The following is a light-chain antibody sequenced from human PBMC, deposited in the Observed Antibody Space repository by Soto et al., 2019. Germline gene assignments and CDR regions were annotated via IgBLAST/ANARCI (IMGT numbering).Light chain of an antibody. Sequence: IVLTQSPGTLSLSPGERATLSCRASQSVSRNSLAWYQQRPGQAPRLLIFGASSRATGIPDRVSGSGSGTDFTLTISRLEPEDFAVYYCQQYGTSPPTFGQGTKVDIK. CDR3: QQYGTSPPT. CDR1: QSVSRNS. V-gene: IGKV3-20*01. CDR2: GAS. J-gene: IGKJ1*01.